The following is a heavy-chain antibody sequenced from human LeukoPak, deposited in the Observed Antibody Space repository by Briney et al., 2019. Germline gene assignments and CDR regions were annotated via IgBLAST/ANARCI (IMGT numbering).Heavy chain of an antibody. CDR2: ISAYNGNT. CDR1: GYTFTNYG. V-gene: IGHV1-18*04. J-gene: IGHJ4*02. D-gene: IGHD2-2*01. Sequence: ASVKVSCKASGYTFTNYGFTWVRQAPGQGLEWMGWISAYNGNTNYAQKLQGRVTMTTDTSTRTAYMELRSLRSDDTAVYYCARDYCSSTSCYFDYWGQGTLVTVPS. CDR3: ARDYCSSTSCYFDY.